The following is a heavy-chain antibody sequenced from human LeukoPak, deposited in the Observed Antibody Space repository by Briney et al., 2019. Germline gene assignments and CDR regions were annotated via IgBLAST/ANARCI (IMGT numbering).Heavy chain of an antibody. CDR1: GFTFSSYA. J-gene: IGHJ4*02. CDR2: ISYDGSNK. D-gene: IGHD5-24*01. CDR3: RSSDGYNFDY. Sequence: GGSLRLSCAASGFTFSSYAMHWVLQAPGKGLEWVAVISYDGSNKYYADSVKGRFTISRDNSKNTLSLQMNSLRAEDTVVYYCRSSDGYNFDYWGQGTLVTVSS. V-gene: IGHV3-30*04.